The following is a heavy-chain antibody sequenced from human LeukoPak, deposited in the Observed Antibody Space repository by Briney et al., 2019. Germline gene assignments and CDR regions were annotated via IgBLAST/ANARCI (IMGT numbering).Heavy chain of an antibody. Sequence: AETLSLTCAVYGGFFSGYYGRGIRHPPGKGREGMGDIYHCGSTKYNPSLKGRVPISVHTSTNQFSLKLSSLTAADTAVYYCGQGSSWRSIDYWGQGTLVTVSS. CDR3: GQGSSWRSIDY. CDR2: IYHCGST. CDR1: GGFFSGYY. D-gene: IGHD6-13*01. J-gene: IGHJ4*02. V-gene: IGHV4-34*01.